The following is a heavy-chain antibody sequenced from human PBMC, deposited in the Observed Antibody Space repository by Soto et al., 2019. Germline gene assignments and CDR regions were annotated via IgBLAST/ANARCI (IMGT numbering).Heavy chain of an antibody. CDR3: ASEGDSGYDYYYYYYMDV. J-gene: IGHJ6*03. Sequence: QVQLVQSGAEVKKPGSSVKVSCKASGGTFSSYTISWVRQAPGQGLEWMGRIIPILGIANYAQKFQGRVTITADKSTSTAYMELSSLRSEDTAVYYCASEGDSGYDYYYYYYMDVWGKGTTVTVSS. V-gene: IGHV1-69*02. CDR2: IIPILGIA. CDR1: GGTFSSYT. D-gene: IGHD5-12*01.